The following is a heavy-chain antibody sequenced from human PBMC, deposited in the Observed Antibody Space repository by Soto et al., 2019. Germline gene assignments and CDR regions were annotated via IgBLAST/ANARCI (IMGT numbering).Heavy chain of an antibody. V-gene: IGHV1-69*13. CDR2: IIPIFGTA. D-gene: IGHD3-9*01. J-gene: IGHJ4*02. CDR3: ARGVRYFDWLKRFYYFDY. Sequence: GASVKVSCKASGGTFSSYAISWVRRAPGQGLEWMGGIIPIFGTANYAQKFQGRVTITADESTSTAYMELSSLRSEDTAVYYCARGVRYFDWLKRFYYFDYWGQGTLVTVSS. CDR1: GGTFSSYA.